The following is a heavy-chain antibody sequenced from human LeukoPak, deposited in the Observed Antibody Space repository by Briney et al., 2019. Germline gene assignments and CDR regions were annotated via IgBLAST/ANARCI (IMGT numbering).Heavy chain of an antibody. CDR1: GGSISSSSYY. CDR2: IYYSGST. CDR3: ARDAEVGANDY. V-gene: IGHV4-39*07. J-gene: IGHJ4*02. D-gene: IGHD1-26*01. Sequence: SETLSLTCTVSGGSISSSSYYWGWIRQPPGKGLEWIGSIYYSGSTYYNPSLKSRVTISVDTSKNQFSLKLSSVTAADTAVYYCARDAEVGANDYWGQGTLVTVSS.